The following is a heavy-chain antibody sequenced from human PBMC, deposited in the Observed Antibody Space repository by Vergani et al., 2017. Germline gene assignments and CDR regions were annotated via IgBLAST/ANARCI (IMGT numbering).Heavy chain of an antibody. V-gene: IGHV4-61*02. CDR1: GGSISSGSYY. CDR2: IYTSGST. D-gene: IGHD5-24*01. J-gene: IGHJ4*02. Sequence: QVQLQESGPGLVKPSQTLSLTRTVSGGSISSGSYYWSWIRQPAGKGLEWIGRIYTSGSTNYNPSLKSRVTISVDTSKNQFSLKLSSVTAADTAVYYCARAVEMATVFDYWGQGTLVTVSS. CDR3: ARAVEMATVFDY.